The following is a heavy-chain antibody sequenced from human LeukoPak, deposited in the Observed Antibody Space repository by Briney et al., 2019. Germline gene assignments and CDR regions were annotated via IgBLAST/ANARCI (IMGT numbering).Heavy chain of an antibody. CDR3: ARFLDYGGNSVSPLRY. CDR2: INPYNGDT. CDR1: GYTFVNYD. Sequence: ASVNVSCKASGYTFVNYDINWVRQAPGQGLEWMGWINPYNGDTNYVQKFPGRVTMTTDTSTSTAYMELRSLKYDDTAVYYCARFLDYGGNSVSPLRYGGQGTLVTVSS. J-gene: IGHJ4*02. V-gene: IGHV1-18*01. D-gene: IGHD4-23*01.